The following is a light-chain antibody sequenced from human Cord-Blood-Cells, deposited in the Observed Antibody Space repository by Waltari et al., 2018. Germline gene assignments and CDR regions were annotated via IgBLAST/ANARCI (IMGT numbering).Light chain of an antibody. CDR2: AAS. V-gene: IGKV1-8*01. J-gene: IGKJ1*01. Sequence: AIRMTRSPSSFSASTGDRVPITCRASQGISSSLAWYQQKPGKAPKLLIYAASTLQSGVPSRFSGSGSGTDFTLTISCLQSEDFATYYCQQYYSYPRTFGQGTKVEIK. CDR3: QQYYSYPRT. CDR1: QGISSS.